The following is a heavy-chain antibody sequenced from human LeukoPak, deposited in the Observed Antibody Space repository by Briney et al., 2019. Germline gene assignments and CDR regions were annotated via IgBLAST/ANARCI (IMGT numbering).Heavy chain of an antibody. CDR1: GGSFSGYY. CDR3: ARGGGIAAAGTYRRFDY. J-gene: IGHJ4*02. V-gene: IGHV4-34*01. Sequence: SETLSLTCAVYGGSFSGYYWSWIRERQGRGLERIGEINHSGSTNYNPSLKSRVTISVDTSKNQFSLKLSSVTAADTAVYYCARGGGIAAAGTYRRFDYWGQGTLVTVSS. D-gene: IGHD6-13*01. CDR2: INHSGST.